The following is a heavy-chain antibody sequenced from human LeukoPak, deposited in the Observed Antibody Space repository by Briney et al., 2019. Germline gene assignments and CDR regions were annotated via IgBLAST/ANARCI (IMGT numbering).Heavy chain of an antibody. CDR1: GGSITSSSYY. V-gene: IGHV4-61*01. D-gene: IGHD6-19*01. J-gene: IGHJ2*01. CDR3: ARDRYFSVAGTWWYFDL. Sequence: PSETLSLTCTVSGGSITSSSYYWGWIRQPPGKGLEWIGYIYYSGSTNYNPSLKSRVTISVDTSKNQFSLKLSSVTAADTAVYYCARDRYFSVAGTWWYFDLWGRGTLVTVSS. CDR2: IYYSGST.